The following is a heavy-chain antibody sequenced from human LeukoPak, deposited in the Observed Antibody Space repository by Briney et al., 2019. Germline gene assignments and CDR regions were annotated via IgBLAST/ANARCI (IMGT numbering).Heavy chain of an antibody. J-gene: IGHJ4*02. CDR2: IRYDGSNK. CDR3: AKSLSGYDSGWQFDY. CDR1: GFTFSTYG. Sequence: PGRSLRLSCAASGFTFSTYGMHWVRQAPGKGLEWVAFIRYDGSNKYYADSVKGRFTISRDNSKNTLYLQMNSLRAEDTAVYYCAKSLSGYDSGWQFDYWGQGTLVTVSS. V-gene: IGHV3-30*02. D-gene: IGHD5-12*01.